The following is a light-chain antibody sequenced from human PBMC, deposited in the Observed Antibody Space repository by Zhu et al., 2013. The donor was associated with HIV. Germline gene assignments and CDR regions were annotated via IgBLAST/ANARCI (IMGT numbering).Light chain of an antibody. V-gene: IGKV4-1*01. Sequence: DIVMTQSPDSLTVSLGERATINCKSSQSVLYSSNGNNYLAWYQQKPGQPPKLLISWASARESGVPDRFSGSGSGTDFTLTISSLQAEDVAVYYCQQYYSTPETFGQGTKVEIK. CDR3: QQYYSTPET. J-gene: IGKJ1*01. CDR1: QSVLYSSNGNNY. CDR2: WAS.